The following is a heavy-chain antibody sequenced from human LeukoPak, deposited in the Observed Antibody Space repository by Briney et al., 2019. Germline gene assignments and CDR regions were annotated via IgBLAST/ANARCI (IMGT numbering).Heavy chain of an antibody. CDR3: ATRDY. Sequence: GRSLRLSCAASGFTFSSYGMHWVRQAPGKGLEWVAVISYDGSNKYYADSVKGRSTISRDNSKNTLYLQMNSLRAEDTAVYYCATRDYWGQGTLVTVSS. CDR2: ISYDGSNK. V-gene: IGHV3-30*03. J-gene: IGHJ4*02. CDR1: GFTFSSYG.